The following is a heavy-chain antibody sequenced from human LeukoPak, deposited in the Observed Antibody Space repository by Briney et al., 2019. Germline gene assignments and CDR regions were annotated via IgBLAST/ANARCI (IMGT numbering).Heavy chain of an antibody. CDR1: GFTVSSNY. D-gene: IGHD6-19*01. CDR3: ARDSAGHFDY. J-gene: IGHJ4*02. CDR2: IYSGGST. V-gene: IGHV3-53*01. Sequence: PGGSLRLSCAASGFTVSSNYMSWVRQAPGKGLEWVSVIYSGGSTYYSDSVRGRFTISRDNSKNTLYLQMNSLRAEDTAVYYCARDSAGHFDYWGQGTLVTVSS.